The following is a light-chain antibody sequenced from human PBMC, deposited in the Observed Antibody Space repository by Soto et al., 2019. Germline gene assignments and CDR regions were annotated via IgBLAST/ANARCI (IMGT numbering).Light chain of an antibody. CDR2: EVS. Sequence: QSALTQPASVSGSPGQSITISCTGTSSDVGGYNYVSWYQQHPGKAPKLMIYEVSNRPSGVSNRFSGSKSGNTASLTFSGLQADDEADYYCSSYTSSSTYVFGTGTKVTVL. CDR1: SSDVGGYNY. J-gene: IGLJ1*01. CDR3: SSYTSSSTYV. V-gene: IGLV2-14*01.